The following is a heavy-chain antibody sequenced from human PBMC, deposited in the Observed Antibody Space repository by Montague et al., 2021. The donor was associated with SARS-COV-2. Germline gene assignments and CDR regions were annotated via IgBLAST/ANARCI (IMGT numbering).Heavy chain of an antibody. D-gene: IGHD6-6*01. V-gene: IGHV4-34*01. CDR1: GVSVTDYY. CDR2: INHSGST. CDR3: ARSGWEQRVRARYYYYYGMDV. Sequence: SETLSLTCTVSGVSVTDYYWSWIRQPPGKGLEWIGEINHSGSTNYNPSLKSRVTISVDTSKNQFSLKLSSVTAADTAVYYCARSGWEQRVRARYYYYYGMDVWGQGTPVTVSS. J-gene: IGHJ6*02.